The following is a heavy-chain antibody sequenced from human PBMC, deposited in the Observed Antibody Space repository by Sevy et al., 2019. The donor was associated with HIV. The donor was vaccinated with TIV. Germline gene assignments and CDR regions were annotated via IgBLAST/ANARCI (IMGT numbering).Heavy chain of an antibody. J-gene: IGHJ4*02. Sequence: GGSLRLSCAASGFTFTSYTMNWVRQAPGKGLEWVSSISYSGEYIYYADSVNGRFTISRDNAKNSLYLQMNSLRVEDTVVYYFARDEGGYDPFDYWGQGTLVTVSS. D-gene: IGHD6-13*01. CDR1: GFTFTSYT. CDR2: ISYSGEYI. V-gene: IGHV3-21*01. CDR3: ARDEGGYDPFDY.